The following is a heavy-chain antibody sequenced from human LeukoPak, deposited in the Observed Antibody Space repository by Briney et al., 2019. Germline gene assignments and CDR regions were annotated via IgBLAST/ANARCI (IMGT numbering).Heavy chain of an antibody. D-gene: IGHD5-12*01. Sequence: PGGSLRLSCAASGFTFHSAWMSWIRQAPGKGLEWVGRIKSKIDGETVDYAAPAQGRFTISRDDSKNTVDLQMNSLKVDDTGVYYCSTGGYDWGLGTLVTVSS. V-gene: IGHV3-15*05. CDR3: STGGYD. J-gene: IGHJ4*02. CDR2: IKSKIDGETV. CDR1: GFTFHSAW.